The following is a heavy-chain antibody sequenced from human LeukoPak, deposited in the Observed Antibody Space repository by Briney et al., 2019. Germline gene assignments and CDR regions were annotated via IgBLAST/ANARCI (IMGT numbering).Heavy chain of an antibody. J-gene: IGHJ4*02. CDR1: GYTFTGYY. CDR3: ARGFVRGVITTADY. CDR2: INPNSGGT. Sequence: ASVKVSCKASGYTFTGYYMHWVRQAPGQGLEWMGWINPNSGGTNYAQKFQGRVTMTRDTSISTAYMELSRLRSDDTAVYYCARGFVRGVITTADYWGQGALVTVSS. D-gene: IGHD3-10*02. V-gene: IGHV1-2*02.